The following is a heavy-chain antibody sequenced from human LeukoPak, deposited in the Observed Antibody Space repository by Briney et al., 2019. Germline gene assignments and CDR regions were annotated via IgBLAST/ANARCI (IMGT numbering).Heavy chain of an antibody. V-gene: IGHV5-51*01. J-gene: IGHJ4*02. CDR3: ARQFYDSSGYYPYFDS. CDR1: GYSFTNYW. D-gene: IGHD3-22*01. Sequence: GESLKISCKGSGYSFTNYWIGWVRQMPGKGLEWMGIIYPGDSDSRYSPSFQGQVTISADKSINTAYLQLSSLKASDTAMYYCARQFYDSSGYYPYFDSWGQGTLVTVSS. CDR2: IYPGDSDS.